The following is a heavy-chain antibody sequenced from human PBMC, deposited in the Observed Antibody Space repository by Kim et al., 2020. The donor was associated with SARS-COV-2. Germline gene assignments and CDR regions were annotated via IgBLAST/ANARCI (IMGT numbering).Heavy chain of an antibody. D-gene: IGHD6-19*01. V-gene: IGHV3-23*01. Sequence: DSVKGRFTISRDNSKNTLYLQMNSLRAEDTAVYYCAKDAPNDKQWLESDYWGQGTLVTVSS. CDR3: AKDAPNDKQWLESDY. J-gene: IGHJ4*02.